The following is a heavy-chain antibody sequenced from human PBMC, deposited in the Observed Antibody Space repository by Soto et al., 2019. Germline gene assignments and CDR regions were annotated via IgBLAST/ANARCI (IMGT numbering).Heavy chain of an antibody. CDR2: FDPEDGET. D-gene: IGHD1-26*01. Sequence: QVQVVQSGAEVKKAGASVTVSCKVSGYTLTELSMHWVRQAPGKGLEWMGRFDPEDGETIYAQNFQGRVTMTDDTSTETYPVEMSRLRDETTAEYCCATVLDEVTVGDIDYWGQGTLVTVSS. CDR3: ATVLDEVTVGDIDY. J-gene: IGHJ4*02. V-gene: IGHV1-24*01. CDR1: GYTLTELS.